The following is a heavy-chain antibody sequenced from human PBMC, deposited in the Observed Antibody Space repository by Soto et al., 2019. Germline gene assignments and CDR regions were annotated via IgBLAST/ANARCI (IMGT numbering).Heavy chain of an antibody. V-gene: IGHV3-23*01. Sequence: GGAPRTSCAASWFTLWSYALSWGRPAPGKGLEWVSGISGSGGSTDYADFVKGRFTISRDNSKNTVYLQINALRAEDTAVYYCARDFSMVIVAPGYWGQGTLVTVSS. CDR3: ARDFSMVIVAPGY. CDR2: ISGSGGST. J-gene: IGHJ4*02. D-gene: IGHD5-12*01. CDR1: WFTLWSYA.